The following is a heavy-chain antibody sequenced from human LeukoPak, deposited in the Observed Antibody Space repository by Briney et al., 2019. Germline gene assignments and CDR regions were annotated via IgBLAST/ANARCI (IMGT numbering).Heavy chain of an antibody. D-gene: IGHD3-22*01. Sequence: PSETLSLTCTVSGGSISSYYWSWIRQPPGKGLEWIGYIYYSGSTNYNPSLKSRVTISVDTSKNQFSLKLSSVTAADTAVYYCARGPDTYYYDSSGYYLYFDYWGQGTLVTVSS. CDR2: IYYSGST. CDR3: ARGPDTYYYDSSGYYLYFDY. V-gene: IGHV4-59*08. CDR1: GGSISSYY. J-gene: IGHJ4*02.